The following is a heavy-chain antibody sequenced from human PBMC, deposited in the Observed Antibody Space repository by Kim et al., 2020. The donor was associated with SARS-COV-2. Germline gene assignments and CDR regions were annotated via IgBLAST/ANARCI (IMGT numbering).Heavy chain of an antibody. Sequence: ASVKVSCKASGYTFTGYYMHWVRQAPGQGLEWMGWINPNSGGTNYAQKFQGWVTMTRDTSISTAYMELSRLRSDDTAVYYCARGMADGDKNWYFDLWGRGTLVTVSS. CDR3: ARGMADGDKNWYFDL. D-gene: IGHD4-17*01. V-gene: IGHV1-2*04. CDR1: GYTFTGYY. J-gene: IGHJ2*01. CDR2: INPNSGGT.